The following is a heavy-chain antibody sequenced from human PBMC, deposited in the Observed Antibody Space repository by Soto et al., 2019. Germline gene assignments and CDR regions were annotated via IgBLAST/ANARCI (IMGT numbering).Heavy chain of an antibody. D-gene: IGHD3-10*01. CDR1: GYTFTSYY. CDR2: INPSGGST. V-gene: IGHV1-46*01. CDR3: ARGGDGLLWFGELPFDP. J-gene: IGHJ5*02. Sequence: GASVKVSCKASGYTFTSYYMHWVRQAPGQGLEWMGIINPSGGSTSYAQKFQGRVTMTRDTSTSTVYMELSSLRSEDTAVYYCARGGDGLLWFGELPFDPWGQGTLIIVSS.